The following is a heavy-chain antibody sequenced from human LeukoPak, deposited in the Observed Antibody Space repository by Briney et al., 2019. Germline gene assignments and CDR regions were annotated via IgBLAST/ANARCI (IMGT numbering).Heavy chain of an antibody. J-gene: IGHJ5*02. CDR2: ISGSGGST. V-gene: IGHV3-23*01. CDR1: GFTFSSYA. D-gene: IGHD3-10*01. CDR3: AKSSGTMVQGANWFDP. Sequence: GGPLRPSCAASGFTFSSYAMSWVRQAPGKGLEWVSAISGSGGSTYYADSVKGRFTISRDNSKNTLYLQMNSLRAEDTAVYYCAKSSGTMVQGANWFDPWGQGTLVTVSS.